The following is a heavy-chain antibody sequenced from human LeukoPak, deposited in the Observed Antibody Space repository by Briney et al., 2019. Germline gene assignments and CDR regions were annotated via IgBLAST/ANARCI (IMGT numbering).Heavy chain of an antibody. CDR1: GYTFSDYY. CDR3: ARGERKETGYEPFRI. CDR2: INPKSGDK. Sequence: ASVKVSCKTSGYTFSDYYLNWARQAPGQGREGMGWINPKSGDKNYAQNFQGRVTMTSDTSSTTAYMELTSLSFDDTAVYYCARGERKETGYEPFRIRGQGTMVTVSS. D-gene: IGHD3-9*01. V-gene: IGHV1-2*02. J-gene: IGHJ3*02.